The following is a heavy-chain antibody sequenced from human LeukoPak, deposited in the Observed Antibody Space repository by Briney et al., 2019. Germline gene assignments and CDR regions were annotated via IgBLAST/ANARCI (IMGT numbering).Heavy chain of an antibody. CDR2: INHSGST. J-gene: IGHJ6*02. Sequence: PSETLSLTCAVYGGSFSGYYWSWIRQPPGKGLEWIGEINHSGSTNYNPSLKSRVTISVDTSKNQFSLKLSSVTAADTAVYYCARRCSSTGCYSPYYYYGMDVWGQGTTVTVSS. D-gene: IGHD2-2*02. CDR1: GGSFSGYY. V-gene: IGHV4-34*01. CDR3: ARRCSSTGCYSPYYYYGMDV.